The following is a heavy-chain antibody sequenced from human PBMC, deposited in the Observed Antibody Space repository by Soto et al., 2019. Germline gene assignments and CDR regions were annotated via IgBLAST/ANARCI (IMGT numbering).Heavy chain of an antibody. J-gene: IGHJ6*02. V-gene: IGHV6-1*01. CDR1: GDSVSSNSAA. D-gene: IGHD2-15*01. Sequence: SQTLSLTCAISGDSVSSNSAAWNWIRQSPSRGLEWRGRTYYRSKWYNDYAVSVKSRITINPDTSKNQFSLQLNSVTPEDTAVYYCARGTVGYCSGGSCYSNYYGMDVWGQGTTVTVSS. CDR2: TYYRSKWYN. CDR3: ARGTVGYCSGGSCYSNYYGMDV.